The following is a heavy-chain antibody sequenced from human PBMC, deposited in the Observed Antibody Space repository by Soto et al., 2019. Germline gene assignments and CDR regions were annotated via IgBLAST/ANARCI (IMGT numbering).Heavy chain of an antibody. V-gene: IGHV5-51*01. Sequence: GESLKISCKGSGYNFAGYWIAWVRQMPGKGLELMGIIYPSDSDTRYRPSFQGQVTISADKSISSAYLQWSSLRDSDTAMYYCARGGVSTRTFDYWGQGTPVTVSS. D-gene: IGHD3-3*01. CDR3: ARGGVSTRTFDY. J-gene: IGHJ4*02. CDR2: IYPSDSDT. CDR1: GYNFAGYW.